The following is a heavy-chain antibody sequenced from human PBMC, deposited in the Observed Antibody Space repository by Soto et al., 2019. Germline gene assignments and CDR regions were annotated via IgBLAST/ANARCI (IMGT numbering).Heavy chain of an antibody. CDR1: GYPFTNYA. CDR3: ARDSPEWGAAPVD. CDR2: ISAYNGNR. J-gene: IGHJ1*01. V-gene: IGHV1-18*04. D-gene: IGHD1-26*01. Sequence: GASVQVSCKASGYPFTNYAISWVRQAPGQGLEWMGWISAYNGNRNYAQKLQGRVTMTTDTSTSTAYMELRSLRSDDTAVYYCARDSPEWGAAPVDWGQGNLVTVSS.